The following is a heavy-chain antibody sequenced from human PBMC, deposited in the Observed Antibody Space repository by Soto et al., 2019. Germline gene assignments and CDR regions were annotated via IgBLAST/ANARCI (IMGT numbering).Heavy chain of an antibody. J-gene: IGHJ5*02. V-gene: IGHV1-2*02. CDR3: AREKAQLVDNWFDP. D-gene: IGHD6-13*01. CDR2: INPNSGGT. Sequence: ASVKVSGEPSGYALTGYYMHWVREGLGQGREWMGWINPNSGGTNYAQKFQGRVTMTGDTSISTAYMELSRLRSDDTAVYYCAREKAQLVDNWFDPWGQGTLVTVSS. CDR1: GYALTGYY.